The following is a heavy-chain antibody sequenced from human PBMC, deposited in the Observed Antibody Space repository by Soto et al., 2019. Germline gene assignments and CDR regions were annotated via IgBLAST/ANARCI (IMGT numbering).Heavy chain of an antibody. J-gene: IGHJ6*02. D-gene: IGHD3-9*01. CDR2: INPSGGST. CDR3: ARDVGDMSRWHYGMDV. CDR1: GYIFTSYY. Sequence: ASVKVSCKASGYIFTSYYMYWVRQAPGQGLEWMGIINPSGGSTSYAQKFQGRVTMTSDTSTSTVYMELSSLRSEDTAVYYCARDVGDMSRWHYGMDVWGQGTTVTVSS. V-gene: IGHV1-46*01.